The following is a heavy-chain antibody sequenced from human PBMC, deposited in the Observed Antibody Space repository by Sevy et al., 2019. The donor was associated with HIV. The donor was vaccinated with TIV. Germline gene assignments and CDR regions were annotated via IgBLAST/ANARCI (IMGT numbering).Heavy chain of an antibody. J-gene: IGHJ4*02. V-gene: IGHV3-23*01. CDR1: GFTFSNYV. D-gene: IGHD2-21*02. CDR2: ISVSGVNT. Sequence: GGSLRLSCAASGFTFSNYVMSWVRQAPGKGLEWVSVISVSGVNTYYADSVKGRFTISRDNSKNTLYLQMNSLRAEDTAIYYCAKGMTSIEEFDYWGQGTLVTVSS. CDR3: AKGMTSIEEFDY.